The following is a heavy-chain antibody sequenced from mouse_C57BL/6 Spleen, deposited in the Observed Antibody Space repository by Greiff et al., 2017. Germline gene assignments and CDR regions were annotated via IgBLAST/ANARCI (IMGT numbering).Heavy chain of an antibody. D-gene: IGHD3-3*01. CDR3: ARLGGRAY. CDR2: ISSGSSTI. Sequence: EVKVVESGGGLVKPGGSLKLSCAASGFTFSDYGMHWVRQAPEKGLEWVAYISSGSSTIYYADTVKGRFTISRDNAKNTLFLQMTSLRSEDTAMYYCARLGGRAYWGQGTLVTVSA. J-gene: IGHJ3*01. V-gene: IGHV5-17*01. CDR1: GFTFSDYG.